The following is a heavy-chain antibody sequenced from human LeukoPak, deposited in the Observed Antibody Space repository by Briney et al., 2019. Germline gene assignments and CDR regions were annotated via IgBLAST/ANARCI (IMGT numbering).Heavy chain of an antibody. V-gene: IGHV3-23*01. CDR3: AKATPPYSSGWHLVYFDY. CDR1: GFTFSSYA. CDR2: ISLIGDNT. D-gene: IGHD6-19*01. J-gene: IGHJ4*02. Sequence: GSLRLSGAASGFTFSSYAMSWVRQAPEKGLEWVSTISLIGDNTYYADSVKGRFTISRDNSKNTLYLQMNSLRAEDTAVYYCAKATPPYSSGWHLVYFDYWGQGTLVTVSS.